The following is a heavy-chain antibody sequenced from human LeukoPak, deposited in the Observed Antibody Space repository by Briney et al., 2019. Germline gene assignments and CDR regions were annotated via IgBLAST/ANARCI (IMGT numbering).Heavy chain of an antibody. CDR3: ARDWYYDSSGTDAFDI. CDR2: ISAYNGNT. V-gene: IGHV1-18*01. D-gene: IGHD3-22*01. Sequence: ASVKVSCKASGYTFTRYGISWVRQAPGQGLEWMAWISAYNGNTNYAQKFQGRVAMTTDTSTSTAYMELRSLRSDDTAVYYCARDWYYDSSGTDAFDIWGQGTMVTVSS. CDR1: GYTFTRYG. J-gene: IGHJ3*02.